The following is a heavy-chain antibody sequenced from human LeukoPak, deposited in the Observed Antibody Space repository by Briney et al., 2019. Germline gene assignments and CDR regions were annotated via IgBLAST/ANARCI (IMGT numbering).Heavy chain of an antibody. CDR1: GGTFSSYA. J-gene: IGHJ5*02. CDR2: IIPIFGAA. Sequence: SVKVSCKASGGTFSSYAISWVRQAPGQGLEWMGGIIPIFGAANYAQKFQGRVTITADESTNTAYMELSSLRSEDTAVYYCARDGYYDSSGYANPWGQGTLVTVSS. D-gene: IGHD3-22*01. V-gene: IGHV1-69*13. CDR3: ARDGYYDSSGYANP.